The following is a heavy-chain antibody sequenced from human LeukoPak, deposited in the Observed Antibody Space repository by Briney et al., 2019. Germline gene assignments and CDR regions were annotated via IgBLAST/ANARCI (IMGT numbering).Heavy chain of an antibody. Sequence: SETLSLTCTVSGGSISSYYWSWIRQPAGKGLEWIGRICTSGSTNYNPSLKSRVTMSVDMSKNQFSLKLSSVTAADTAVYYCARVGDCGGDCYSRRRYFDYWGQGTLVTVSS. J-gene: IGHJ4*02. V-gene: IGHV4-4*07. CDR3: ARVGDCGGDCYSRRRYFDY. CDR2: ICTSGST. CDR1: GGSISSYY. D-gene: IGHD2-21*02.